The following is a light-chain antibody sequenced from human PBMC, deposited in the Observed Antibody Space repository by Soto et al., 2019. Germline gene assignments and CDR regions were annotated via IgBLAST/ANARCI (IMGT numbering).Light chain of an antibody. V-gene: IGLV1-44*01. CDR3: AVWDDSLNGLWV. Sequence: QLVLTQPPSASGTPGQKVTIVCSGRTSNIGSNSVNWYQQLPGTAPKLLIYSNNQRPSGVPDRFSGSKSGTSASLAISGLQSDDEADYYCAVWDDSLNGLWVFGGGTKLTVL. CDR1: TSNIGSNS. CDR2: SNN. J-gene: IGLJ3*02.